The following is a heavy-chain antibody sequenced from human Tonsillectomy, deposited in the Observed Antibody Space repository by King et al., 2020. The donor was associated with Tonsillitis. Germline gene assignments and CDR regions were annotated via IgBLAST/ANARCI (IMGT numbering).Heavy chain of an antibody. CDR3: ARENLKYIYGLNYFDY. J-gene: IGHJ4*02. D-gene: IGHD5-18*01. V-gene: IGHV3-11*01. CDR2: ISGGASAI. Sequence: VQLVESGGGLVKPGGSLRLSCEASGFSFSDYYMSWIRQAPGRGLEWLSYISGGASAISYADSVKGRFTISRDNAKNSLYLQMNSLRAEDTAVYYWARENLKYIYGLNYFDYWGQGTLVTVSS. CDR1: GFSFSDYY.